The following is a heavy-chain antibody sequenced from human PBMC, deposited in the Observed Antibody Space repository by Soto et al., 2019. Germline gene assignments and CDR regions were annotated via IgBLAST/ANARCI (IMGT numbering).Heavy chain of an antibody. J-gene: IGHJ4*02. CDR1: GGSISSYY. CDR3: ARALSGSRLVHFDY. Sequence: KSSETLSLTXTVSGGSISSYYWSWIRQPPGKGLEWIGYIYYSGSTNYNPSLKSRVTISVDTSKNQFSLKLSSVTAADTAVYYCARALSGSRLVHFDYWGQGTLVTVSS. CDR2: IYYSGST. V-gene: IGHV4-59*01. D-gene: IGHD6-19*01.